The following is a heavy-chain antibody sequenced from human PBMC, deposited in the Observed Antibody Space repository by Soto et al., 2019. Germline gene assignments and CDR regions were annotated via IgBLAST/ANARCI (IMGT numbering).Heavy chain of an antibody. J-gene: IGHJ4*02. D-gene: IGHD1-26*01. V-gene: IGHV3-23*01. CDR3: AKDRYSMGATPFDY. CDR1: GFTFNSYP. Sequence: GGSLRLSCAASGFTFNSYPMSWVRQAPGKGLEWVSAISGSGGSTYYADSVKGRFTISRDNSKNTLYLQMNSLRAEDTAVYYCAKDRYSMGATPFDYWGQGTLVTVSS. CDR2: ISGSGGST.